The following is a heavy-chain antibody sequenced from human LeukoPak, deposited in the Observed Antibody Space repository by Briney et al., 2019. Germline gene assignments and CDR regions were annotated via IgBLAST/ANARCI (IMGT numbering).Heavy chain of an antibody. V-gene: IGHV4-59*12. CDR1: GGAISSYY. J-gene: IGHJ4*02. CDR2: IYYTGST. CDR3: ARDRLIIDY. D-gene: IGHD2-21*02. Sequence: SETLSLTCTVSGGAISSYYWSWIRQPPGKGLEWIGYIYYTGSTTYNPSLNGRVTISVDTSKTQVSLNLSSVTAADTAVYYCARDRLIIDYWGQGTLVTVSS.